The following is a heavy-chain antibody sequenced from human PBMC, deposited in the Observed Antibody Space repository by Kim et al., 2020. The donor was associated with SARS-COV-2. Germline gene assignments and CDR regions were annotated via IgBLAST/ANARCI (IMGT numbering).Heavy chain of an antibody. Sequence: SVKVSCKASGGTFSSYAISWVRQAPGQGLEWMGGIIPIFGTANYAQKFQGRVTITADESTSTAYMELSSLRSEDTAVYYCARGSYYDFWSGYPTIYYYGMDVWGQGTTVTVSS. V-gene: IGHV1-69*13. CDR3: ARGSYYDFWSGYPTIYYYGMDV. D-gene: IGHD3-3*01. J-gene: IGHJ6*02. CDR2: IIPIFGTA. CDR1: GGTFSSYA.